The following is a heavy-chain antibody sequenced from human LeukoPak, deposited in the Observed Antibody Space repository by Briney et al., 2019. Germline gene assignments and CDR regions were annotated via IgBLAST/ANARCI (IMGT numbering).Heavy chain of an antibody. CDR3: VRDRGYSTFDY. Sequence: GGSLRLSCEASGFVFGHSWMSWVRQAPGKGLEWVANINLDGSEINYLDSLTGRLTISRDNAKDSLYLQMNGLRAEDTAVYFCVRDRGYSTFDYWGQGTLVTVSS. J-gene: IGHJ4*02. D-gene: IGHD3-22*01. V-gene: IGHV3-7*03. CDR1: GFVFGHSW. CDR2: INLDGSEI.